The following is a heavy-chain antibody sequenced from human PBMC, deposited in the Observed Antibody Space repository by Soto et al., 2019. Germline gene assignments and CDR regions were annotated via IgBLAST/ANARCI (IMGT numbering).Heavy chain of an antibody. J-gene: IGHJ5*02. CDR3: ARDRIAAAGTGDWFDP. CDR1: GGSISSGDYY. CDR2: IYYSGST. D-gene: IGHD6-13*01. V-gene: IGHV4-30-4*01. Sequence: SETLSLTCTVSGGSISSGDYYWSWVRQPPGKGLEWIGYIYYSGSTYYNPSLKSRVTISVDTSKNQFSLKLSSVTAADTAVYYCARDRIAAAGTGDWFDPWGQGTLVTVYS.